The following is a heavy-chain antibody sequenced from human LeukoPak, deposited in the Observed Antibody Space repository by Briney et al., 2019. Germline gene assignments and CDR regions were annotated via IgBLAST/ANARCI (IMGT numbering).Heavy chain of an antibody. V-gene: IGHV4-59*01. J-gene: IGHJ4*02. CDR1: GVSISGYY. CDR3: ARGGSYFDS. Sequence: PSETLSLTCTVSGVSISGYYWSWIRQPPGKGLEWIGYIYYTGSTNYNPSRKIRVTISVDTSKNQFSLKLSSVTAADTAMYYCARGGSYFDSWGQGTMVTVSS. D-gene: IGHD1-26*01. CDR2: IYYTGST.